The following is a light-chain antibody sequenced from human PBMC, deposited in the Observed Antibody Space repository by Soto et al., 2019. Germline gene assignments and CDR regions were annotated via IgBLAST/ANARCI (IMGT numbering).Light chain of an antibody. CDR2: GVS. V-gene: IGKV3-15*01. CDR1: QSIGSN. Sequence: EVVLTQSPGTLSLSPGERVTLSCRASQSIGSNLAWYQQKPGQAPRLLIYGVSSRATGVPARFSGSGSGTEFTLTINSLLSEDFGVYYCQQYKSWPTFGQGTKVEIK. CDR3: QQYKSWPT. J-gene: IGKJ1*01.